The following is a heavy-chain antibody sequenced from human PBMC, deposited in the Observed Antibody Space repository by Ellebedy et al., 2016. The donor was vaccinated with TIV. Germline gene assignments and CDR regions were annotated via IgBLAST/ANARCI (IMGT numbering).Heavy chain of an antibody. J-gene: IGHJ3*02. CDR1: GGSISNSNYY. CDR2: IFHNGNT. Sequence: MPSETLSLTCTVSGGSISNSNYYWGWIRQPPGKGLEWIGTIFHNGNTYYNPSLKSRVTISVDTSKKQFSLRLSSVTAADTAVYFCARDVWGGAFDIWGQGTLVTVFS. D-gene: IGHD3-16*01. CDR3: ARDVWGGAFDI. V-gene: IGHV4-39*07.